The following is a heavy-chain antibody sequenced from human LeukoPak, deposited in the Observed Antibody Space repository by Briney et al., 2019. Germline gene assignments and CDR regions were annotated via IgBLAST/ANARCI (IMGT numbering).Heavy chain of an antibody. Sequence: GGSLRLSCAASGFTFSSYAMSWVRQAPGKGLEWVSATSGSGGSTYYADSVKGRFTISRDNSKNTLYLQMNSLRAEDTAVYYCAKDLAGGGLRYFDWLLPFDYWGQGTLVTVSS. J-gene: IGHJ4*02. V-gene: IGHV3-23*01. CDR3: AKDLAGGGLRYFDWLLPFDY. CDR1: GFTFSSYA. D-gene: IGHD3-9*01. CDR2: TSGSGGST.